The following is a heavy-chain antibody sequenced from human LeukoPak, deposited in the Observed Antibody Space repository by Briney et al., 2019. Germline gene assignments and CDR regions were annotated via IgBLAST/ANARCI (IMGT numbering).Heavy chain of an antibody. J-gene: IGHJ4*02. Sequence: PSETLSLTCTISGGSISGYYWSWIRQPPGKGLEWIGYIYYSGTTRYDPSLRGRVTISVDTSKNQISLKLRSATAADTAVYYCARGQLEVAGVFDYLGQGTLVTVSS. CDR2: IYYSGTT. CDR3: ARGQLEVAGVFDY. CDR1: GGSISGYY. D-gene: IGHD6-13*01. V-gene: IGHV4-59*01.